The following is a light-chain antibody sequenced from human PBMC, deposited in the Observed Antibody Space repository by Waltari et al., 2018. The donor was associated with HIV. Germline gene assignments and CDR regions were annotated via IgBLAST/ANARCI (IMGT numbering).Light chain of an antibody. CDR2: DTN. CDR3: GTWDSSLSAVV. J-gene: IGLJ2*01. CDR1: SSNTGNNH. Sequence: QSVLTQPPSVSAAPGQKVTISCSGSSSNTGNNHVSWYQQIPGTAPRLVLYDTNDRPSGIPDRFSGSKSGTSATLGITGPQTGDEADYYCGTWDSSLSAVVFGGGTKLTVL. V-gene: IGLV1-51*01.